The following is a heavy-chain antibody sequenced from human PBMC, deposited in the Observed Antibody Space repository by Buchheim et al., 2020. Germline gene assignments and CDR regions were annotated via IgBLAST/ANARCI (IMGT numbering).Heavy chain of an antibody. J-gene: IGHJ5*02. CDR2: ISGDSRTT. D-gene: IGHD2-8*01. V-gene: IGHV3-48*02. CDR1: GFTFSTHG. Sequence: EVQLVESGGGLVQPGTSLRLSCAASGFTFSTHGMNWVRQAPGKGLEWVSYISGDSRTTYFAGSVKGRFTLSSDNAQNSLDLPMNSLRDEDTAVYYCARGPANWNNWFDPWGQGTL. CDR3: ARGPANWNNWFDP.